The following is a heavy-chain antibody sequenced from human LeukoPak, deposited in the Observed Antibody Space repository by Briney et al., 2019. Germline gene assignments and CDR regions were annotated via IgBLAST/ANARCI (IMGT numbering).Heavy chain of an antibody. Sequence: GGSLRLSCAASGFTFSSYEMNWVRQAPGKGLEWVSYISSSGSTIYYADSVKGRFTISRDNSKNSLYLQMNSMRAEDTAVYYCARVPDYDFWSGWGYYLDYWGQGTLVTVSS. CDR2: ISSSGSTI. CDR1: GFTFSSYE. V-gene: IGHV3-48*03. D-gene: IGHD3-3*01. CDR3: ARVPDYDFWSGWGYYLDY. J-gene: IGHJ4*02.